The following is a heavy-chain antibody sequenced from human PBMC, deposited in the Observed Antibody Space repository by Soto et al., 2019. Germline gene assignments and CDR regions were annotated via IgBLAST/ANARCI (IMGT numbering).Heavy chain of an antibody. J-gene: IGHJ6*03. V-gene: IGHV3-30*18. CDR1: GFTFSSYG. CDR2: ISYDGSNK. CDR3: AKAWVDTAMVYYYFCSMDV. Sequence: QVQLVESGGGVVQPGRSLRLSCAASGFTFSSYGMHWVRQAPGKGLEWVAVISYDGSNKYYADSVKGRFTISRDNSKNTLYLQMNSLRAEDTAVYYCAKAWVDTAMVYYYFCSMDVWGKGTTVTVSS. D-gene: IGHD5-18*01.